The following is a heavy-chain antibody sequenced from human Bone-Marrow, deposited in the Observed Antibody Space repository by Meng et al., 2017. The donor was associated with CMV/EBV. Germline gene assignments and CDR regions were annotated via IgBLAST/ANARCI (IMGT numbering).Heavy chain of an antibody. CDR1: GFSLNTSGVG. J-gene: IGHJ6*02. CDR2: IYWNDDK. D-gene: IGHD2-2*01. CDR3: ARSRGSGTSTSSYYYYGEDV. Sequence: SGPTLVKPTQTLTLTCTFSGFSLNTSGVGVDWIRQPPGKALEWLALIYWNDDKRYKSSLKSRLTITKDTAKNQVVLTMTNLDPVDTATYFCARSRGSGTSTSSYYYYGEDVWGQGTAVTVSS. V-gene: IGHV2-5*01.